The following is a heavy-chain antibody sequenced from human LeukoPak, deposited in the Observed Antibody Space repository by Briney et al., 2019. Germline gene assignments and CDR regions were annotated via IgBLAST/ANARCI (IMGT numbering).Heavy chain of an antibody. V-gene: IGHV5-51*01. Sequence: GESLKISCKGSGYSFISYWIAWVRQMPGKGLEWMGIIHPGDSDTGYSPSFQGQVTISADKSISTAYLQWNSLKASDTAMYYCARHADILTGYYGAPGAWGQGTLVTVSS. CDR3: ARHADILTGYYGAPGA. CDR1: GYSFISYW. D-gene: IGHD3-9*01. CDR2: IHPGDSDT. J-gene: IGHJ5*02.